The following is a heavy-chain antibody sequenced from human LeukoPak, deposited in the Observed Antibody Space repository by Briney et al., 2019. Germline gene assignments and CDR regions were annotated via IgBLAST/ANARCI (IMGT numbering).Heavy chain of an antibody. Sequence: GGSLRLSCAASGFTFSSYAMSWVRQAPGKGLEWVAVISYDGSNKYYADSVKGRFTISRDNSKNTLYLQMNSLRAEDTAVYYCARGEQQLSDATFDYWGQGTLVTVSS. CDR3: ARGEQQLSDATFDY. CDR1: GFTFSSYA. D-gene: IGHD6-13*01. J-gene: IGHJ4*02. V-gene: IGHV3-30-3*01. CDR2: ISYDGSNK.